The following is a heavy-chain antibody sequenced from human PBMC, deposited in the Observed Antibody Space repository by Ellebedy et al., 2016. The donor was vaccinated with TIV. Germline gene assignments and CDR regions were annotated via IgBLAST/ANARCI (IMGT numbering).Heavy chain of an antibody. CDR2: MYHSGST. D-gene: IGHD4-23*01. CDR3: TRDGAGRWDY. CDR1: GSSISSGYY. Sequence: MPGGSLRPSCSVPGSSISSGYYWGWIRPPPGRGLAWIGSMYHSGSTYYSPSLKSRVTISVDTSKNQLSLRLSSVTAADTAVYYCTRDGAGRWDYWGPGTLVTVSS. J-gene: IGHJ4*02. V-gene: IGHV4-38-2*02.